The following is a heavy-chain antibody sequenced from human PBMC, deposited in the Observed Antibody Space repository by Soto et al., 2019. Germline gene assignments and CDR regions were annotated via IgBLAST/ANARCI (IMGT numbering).Heavy chain of an antibody. Sequence: SETLCLTRTVAGGSIGSGGACWTWIRQRPGKGLEWIGYIYYSGSTYYTPSLRSRVTISVDTSKNQFSLRLSSVTAADTAVYYCATSRVDPSYYSGMDVWRQGTTVLVSS. V-gene: IGHV4-30-4*08. CDR2: IYYSGST. CDR1: GGSIGSGGAC. D-gene: IGHD5-12*01. J-gene: IGHJ6*02. CDR3: ATSRVDPSYYSGMDV.